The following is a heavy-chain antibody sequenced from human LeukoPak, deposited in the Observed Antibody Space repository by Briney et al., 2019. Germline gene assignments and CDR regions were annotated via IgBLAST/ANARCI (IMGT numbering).Heavy chain of an antibody. CDR1: GYTFTSYG. V-gene: IGHV7-4-1*02. Sequence: ASVKVSCKASGYTFTSYGISWVRQAPGQGLEWMGWINTNTGNPTYAQGFTGRFVFSLDTSVSTAYLQISSLKAEDTAVYYCARGSEGRYFDWLYYFDYWGQGTLVTVSS. J-gene: IGHJ4*02. CDR2: INTNTGNP. CDR3: ARGSEGRYFDWLYYFDY. D-gene: IGHD3-9*01.